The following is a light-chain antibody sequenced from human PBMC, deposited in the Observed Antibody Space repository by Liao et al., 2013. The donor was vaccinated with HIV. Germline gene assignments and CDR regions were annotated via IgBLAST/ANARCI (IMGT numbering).Light chain of an antibody. J-gene: IGLJ3*02. CDR1: NVGSKY. V-gene: IGLV3-21*01. CDR3: QAWDSSTGV. CDR2: SNT. Sequence: SYVLTQSPSVSVAPGETARIACGGNNVGSKYVHWYQQKPGQAPVLVIFSNTDRPSGIPERFSGSNSGNTATLTISGSQSMDEADYICQAWDSSTGVFGGGTKLTVL.